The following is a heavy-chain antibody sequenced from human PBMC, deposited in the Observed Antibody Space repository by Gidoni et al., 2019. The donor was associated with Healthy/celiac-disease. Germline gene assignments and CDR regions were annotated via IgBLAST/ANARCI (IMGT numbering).Heavy chain of an antibody. Sequence: GNTNYAQKLQGRVTMTTDTSTSTAYMELRSLRSDDTAVYYCARDVKGRYFSSTSGYTINDAFDIWGQGTMVTVSS. CDR2: GNT. V-gene: IGHV1-18*01. J-gene: IGHJ3*02. CDR3: ARDVKGRYFSSTSGYTINDAFDI. D-gene: IGHD2-2*02.